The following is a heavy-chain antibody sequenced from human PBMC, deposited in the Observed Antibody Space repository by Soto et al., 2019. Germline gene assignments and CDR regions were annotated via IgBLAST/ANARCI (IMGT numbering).Heavy chain of an antibody. CDR3: ARDFLDDILTGYPPDY. D-gene: IGHD3-9*01. CDR1: GGTFSSYT. Sequence: SVKVSCKASGGTFSSYTISWVRQAPGQGLEWMGRIIPILGIANYAQKFQGRVTITADKSTSTAYMELSSLRSEDTAVYYCARDFLDDILTGYPPDYWGQGTLVTVSS. V-gene: IGHV1-69*04. J-gene: IGHJ4*02. CDR2: IIPILGIA.